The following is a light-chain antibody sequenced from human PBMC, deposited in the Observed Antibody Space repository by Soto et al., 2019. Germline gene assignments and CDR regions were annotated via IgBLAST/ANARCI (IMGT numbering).Light chain of an antibody. V-gene: IGLV1-40*01. Sequence: QSVLTQPPSVSGAPGQRITISCTGSSSNIGAGYDVHWYQQLPGTAPKLLIYGNNNRPSGVPDRFSGSKSGTSASLAITGLQAEDEADYYCRSYDSSLSGFYVFGTGTKVTVL. CDR3: RSYDSSLSGFYV. CDR2: GNN. CDR1: SSNIGAGYD. J-gene: IGLJ1*01.